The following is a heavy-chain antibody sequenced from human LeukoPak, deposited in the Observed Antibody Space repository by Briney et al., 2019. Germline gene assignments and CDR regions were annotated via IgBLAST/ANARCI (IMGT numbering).Heavy chain of an antibody. Sequence: GGSLRLSCVASGFTFSNYGMHWVRQAPGKGLEWVSYISSSSSTIYYADSVKGRFTISRDNAKNSLYLQMNSLRAEDTAVYYCARGPITMIVVVITPSDYWGQGTLVTVSS. CDR2: ISSSSSTI. D-gene: IGHD3-22*01. J-gene: IGHJ4*02. V-gene: IGHV3-48*04. CDR1: GFTFSNYG. CDR3: ARGPITMIVVVITPSDY.